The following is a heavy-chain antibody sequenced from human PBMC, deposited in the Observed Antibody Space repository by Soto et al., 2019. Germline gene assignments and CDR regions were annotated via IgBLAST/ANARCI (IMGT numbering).Heavy chain of an antibody. V-gene: IGHV4-30-2*01. J-gene: IGHJ4*02. CDR2: IYHSGST. CDR1: GGSISSGGYS. D-gene: IGHD2-15*01. CDR3: ARGQVVAAQH. Sequence: QLQLQESGSGLVKPSQTLSLTCAVSGGSISSGGYSWSWIRQPPGKGLEWIGYIYHSGSTYYNPSLERRVTTPVDRSKNQFSRKLSSVTAADTAVYSCARGQVVAAQHWGQGTLVTFSS.